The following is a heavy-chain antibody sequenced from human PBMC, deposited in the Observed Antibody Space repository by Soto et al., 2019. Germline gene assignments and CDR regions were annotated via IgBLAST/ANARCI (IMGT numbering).Heavy chain of an antibody. CDR1: GFTFNNFA. V-gene: IGHV3-30*18. CDR2: ISYDGTYK. D-gene: IGHD5-12*01. CDR3: ANEVDVAFSSLQYGMDV. Sequence: GGSLRLSCAASGFTFNNFAMHWVRQAPGKGLEWVAFISYDGTYKYYADSVRGRFTVYRDNSKSTLFLQMNSLKFEDTAVYVCANEVDVAFSSLQYGMDVWGQGTTGTV. J-gene: IGHJ6*02.